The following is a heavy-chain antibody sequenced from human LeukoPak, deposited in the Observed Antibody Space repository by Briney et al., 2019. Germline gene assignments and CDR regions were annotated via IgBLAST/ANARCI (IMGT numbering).Heavy chain of an antibody. V-gene: IGHV4-39*01. J-gene: IGHJ5*02. CDR2: IHYSGKT. Sequence: SETLSLTCTVSGGSISSSSYYWGWIRQPPGKGLEWIGSIHYSGKTYYYPSLKSRVTMSVDTSKNQFSLKLSSVTAADTAVYYCVRRCGGDCYSKMGLDLWGQGTAVTVSS. D-gene: IGHD2-21*02. CDR3: VRRCGGDCYSKMGLDL. CDR1: GGSISSSSYY.